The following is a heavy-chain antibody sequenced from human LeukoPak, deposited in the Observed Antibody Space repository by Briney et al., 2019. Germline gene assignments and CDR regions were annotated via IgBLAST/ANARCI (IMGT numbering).Heavy chain of an antibody. CDR3: AKVSSSSCYGWNDY. Sequence: GSLRLSCAASGFTFSSYGMCWVRQAPGKGLQWVSVISHSGVNTYYADSVKGRFTISRDSSKNTLFLQMNSLRAEDTAVYYCAKVSSSSCYGWNDYWGQGTLVTVSS. CDR1: GFTFSSYG. J-gene: IGHJ4*02. D-gene: IGHD2-2*01. CDR2: ISHSGVNT. V-gene: IGHV3-23*01.